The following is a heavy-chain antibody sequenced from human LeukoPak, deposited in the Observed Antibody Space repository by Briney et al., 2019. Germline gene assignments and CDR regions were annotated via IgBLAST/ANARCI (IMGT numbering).Heavy chain of an antibody. V-gene: IGHV3-23*01. CDR1: GFTFSSYA. D-gene: IGHD5-24*01. J-gene: IGHJ4*02. CDR2: ISGSGGST. CDR3: AKMRLEMATISLIDY. Sequence: GGSLRLSCAASGFTFSSYAMSWVRQAPGRGLEWVSAISGSGGSTYYADSVKGRFTISRDNSKNTLYLQMNSLRAEDTAVYYCAKMRLEMATISLIDYWGQGTLVTVSS.